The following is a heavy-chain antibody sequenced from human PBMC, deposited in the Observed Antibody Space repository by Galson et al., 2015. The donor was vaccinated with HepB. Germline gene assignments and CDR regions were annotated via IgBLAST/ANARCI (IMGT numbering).Heavy chain of an antibody. V-gene: IGHV3-23*01. CDR1: GFAFSTYA. Sequence: SLRLSCAASGFAFSTYAMSWVRQAPGKGLEWVSGINNFKDGGGAYHADSAKGRFTVSRDDSRNTLYLQINSLTAEDTAVNYCTTDLRRGSEYWGQGTLVTVSS. D-gene: IGHD1-14*01. J-gene: IGHJ4*02. CDR2: INNFKDGGGA. CDR3: TTDLRRGSEY.